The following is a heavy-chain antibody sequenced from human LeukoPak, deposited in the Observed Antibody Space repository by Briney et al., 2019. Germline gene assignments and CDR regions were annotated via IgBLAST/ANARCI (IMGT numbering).Heavy chain of an antibody. Sequence: SETLSQTCTVSGGSISSYYWSWIRQPPGKGLEWMGYIYYSGSTNYNPSLKSRVTISVDTSKNQFSLKLSSVTAADTAVYYCARYSGSSLNWFDPWGQGTLVTVSS. CDR3: ARYSGSSLNWFDP. V-gene: IGHV4-59*01. CDR1: GGSISSYY. CDR2: IYYSGST. J-gene: IGHJ5*02. D-gene: IGHD1-26*01.